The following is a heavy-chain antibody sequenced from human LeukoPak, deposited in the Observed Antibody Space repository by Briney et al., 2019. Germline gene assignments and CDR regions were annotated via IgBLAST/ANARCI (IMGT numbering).Heavy chain of an antibody. CDR3: ASTITVTTDY. V-gene: IGHV4-38-2*02. CDR2: IYHSGSV. D-gene: IGHD4-17*01. CDR1: GYSISSGYY. J-gene: IGHJ4*02. Sequence: SETLSLTCTVPGYSISSGYYWGWIRQPPGKGLEWIGSIYHSGSVYFNPSLKSRVTISVDTSNNQFSLKLSSVTAADTAVYYCASTITVTTDYWGQGTLVTVSS.